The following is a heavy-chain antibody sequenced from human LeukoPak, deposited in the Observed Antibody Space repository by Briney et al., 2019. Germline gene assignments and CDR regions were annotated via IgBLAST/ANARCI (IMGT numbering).Heavy chain of an antibody. CDR3: ARRLTQYDCFDP. J-gene: IGHJ5*02. Sequence: SQTLSLTCAISGDSVSINSAAWNWIRQSPSRGLEWLGRTYQRSKWYNDYAVSVRGRITVNPDTSKNQFSLHLNSVTPEDTAVYYCARRLTQYDCFDPWGQGILVTVPS. CDR2: TYQRSKWYN. D-gene: IGHD2-2*01. V-gene: IGHV6-1*01. CDR1: GDSVSINSAA.